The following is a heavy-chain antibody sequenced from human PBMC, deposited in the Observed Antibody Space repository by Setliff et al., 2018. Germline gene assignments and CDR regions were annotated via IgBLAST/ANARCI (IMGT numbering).Heavy chain of an antibody. D-gene: IGHD5-18*01. Sequence: LSLTCTVSGGSISSGSYYWSWIRQPAGKGLEWIGRIYTSGSTNYNPSLKSRVTISVDTSKNQFSLKLSSVTAADTAVYYCARGKSVTASNWFDPWGQGTLVT. V-gene: IGHV4-61*02. CDR3: ARGKSVTASNWFDP. CDR2: IYTSGST. J-gene: IGHJ5*02. CDR1: GGSISSGSYY.